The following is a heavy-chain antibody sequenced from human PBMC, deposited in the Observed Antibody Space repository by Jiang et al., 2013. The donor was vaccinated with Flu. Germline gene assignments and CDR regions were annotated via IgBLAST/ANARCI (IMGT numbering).Heavy chain of an antibody. J-gene: IGHJ5*02. CDR1: GFTFTSSA. CDR3: AAEGWELSNWFDP. V-gene: IGHV1-58*01. D-gene: IGHD1-26*01. CDR2: IVVGSGNT. Sequence: QLVESGPEVKKPGTSVKVSCKASGFTFTSSAVQWVRQARGQRLEWIGWIVVGSGNTNYAQKFQERVTITRDMFTSTAYMELSSLRSEDTAVYYCAAEGWELSNWFDPWGQGTLVTVSS.